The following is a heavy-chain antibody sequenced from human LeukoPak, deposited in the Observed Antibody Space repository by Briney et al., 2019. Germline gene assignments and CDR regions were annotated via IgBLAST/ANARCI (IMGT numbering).Heavy chain of an antibody. V-gene: IGHV3-11*04. D-gene: IGHD4-17*01. CDR2: ISSSGSTI. Sequence: PGGSLRLSCAASGFTFSDYYMSWIRQAPGKGLEWVSYISSSGSTIYYADSVKGRFTISRDNSKNTLYLQMNSLRAEDTAVYYCARDAVTTERFDYWGQGTLVTVSS. J-gene: IGHJ4*02. CDR3: ARDAVTTERFDY. CDR1: GFTFSDYY.